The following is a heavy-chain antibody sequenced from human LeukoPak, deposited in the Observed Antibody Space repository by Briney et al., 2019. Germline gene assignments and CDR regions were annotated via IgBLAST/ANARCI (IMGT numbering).Heavy chain of an antibody. J-gene: IGHJ4*02. Sequence: GGSLRLSCAASGFTFTSYAMSWVRQAPGKGLEWVAVISYDGSNKYYADSVKGRFTISRDNSKNTLYLQMNSLRAEDTAVYYCAKDRNYYGSGSYYNPDYWGQGTLVTVSS. CDR1: GFTFTSYA. CDR3: AKDRNYYGSGSYYNPDY. V-gene: IGHV3-30*18. D-gene: IGHD3-10*01. CDR2: ISYDGSNK.